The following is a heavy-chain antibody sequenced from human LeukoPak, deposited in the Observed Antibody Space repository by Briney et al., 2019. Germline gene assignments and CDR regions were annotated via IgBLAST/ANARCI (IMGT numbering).Heavy chain of an antibody. J-gene: IGHJ2*01. CDR3: ARETTVTRSWYFDL. CDR2: IYTSGST. Sequence: SETLSLTCTVSGGSISSYYWSWIRQPAGKGLEWIGRIYTSGSTNYNPSLKSRVTMSVDTSKNQFSLKLSSVTAADTAVYYCARETTVTRSWYFDLWGRGTLVTVSS. D-gene: IGHD4-11*01. CDR1: GGSISSYY. V-gene: IGHV4-4*07.